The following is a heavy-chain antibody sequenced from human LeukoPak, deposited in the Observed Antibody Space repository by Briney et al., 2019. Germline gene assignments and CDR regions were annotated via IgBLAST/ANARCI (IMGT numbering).Heavy chain of an antibody. CDR2: IRSDGST. D-gene: IGHD1-26*01. CDR3: AREMYSGMYNDAFDI. J-gene: IGHJ3*02. V-gene: IGHV3-53*01. CDR1: GFTVSSNY. Sequence: PGGSLRLSCTASGFTVSSNYMSWVRQAPGKGLEWVSVIRSDGSTNHADSVKGRFTISRDNSKNTLYLQMNNLRAEDTAMYYCAREMYSGMYNDAFDIRGQGTKVTVSS.